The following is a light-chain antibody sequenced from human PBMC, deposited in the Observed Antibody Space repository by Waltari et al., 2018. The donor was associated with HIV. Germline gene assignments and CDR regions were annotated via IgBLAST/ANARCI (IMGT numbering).Light chain of an antibody. J-gene: IGKJ2*01. V-gene: IGKV1-33*01. CDR3: QQYDNLPSYT. CDR2: DAS. Sequence: DIPVTQSPSSLSASVRDRVTITCHASQDISNYLNWYQQKPGKAPKLLIYDASNLETGVPSRFSGSGSGTDFTFTISSLQPEDIATYYCQQYDNLPSYTFGQGTKLEIK. CDR1: QDISNY.